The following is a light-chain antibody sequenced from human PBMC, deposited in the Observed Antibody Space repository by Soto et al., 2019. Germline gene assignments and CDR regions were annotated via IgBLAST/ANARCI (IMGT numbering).Light chain of an antibody. CDR3: HQYYTTPRLT. CDR1: QSVLYSSDNKNY. V-gene: IGKV4-1*01. J-gene: IGKJ4*01. CDR2: WAS. Sequence: DIVMTQSPDSLALSLGERATMNCKSIQSVLYSSDNKNYLAWYQHKPVQPPKLLIYWASTRESGVPDRFSGIGSGTDFTLTSSGLQADDVAVYYCHQYYTTPRLTCGGGTRVEI.